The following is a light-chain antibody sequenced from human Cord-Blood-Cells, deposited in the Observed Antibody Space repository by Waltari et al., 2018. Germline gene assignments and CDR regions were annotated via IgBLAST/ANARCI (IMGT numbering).Light chain of an antibody. CDR3: SSYTSSSTYV. V-gene: IGLV2-14*01. Sequence: QSALTQPASVSGSPGQSLPISCTGPSSDVCGYNYVSWYQQHPGKAPKLMIYEVSNRPSGVSNRFSGSKSGNTASLTISGLQAEDEADYYCSSYTSSSTYVFGTGTKVTVL. CDR1: SSDVCGYNY. J-gene: IGLJ1*01. CDR2: EVS.